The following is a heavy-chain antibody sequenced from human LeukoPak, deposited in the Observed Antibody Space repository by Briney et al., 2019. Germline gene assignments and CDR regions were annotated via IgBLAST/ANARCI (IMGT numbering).Heavy chain of an antibody. CDR3: ARATYYYGSGSYRGIVYYFDY. D-gene: IGHD3-10*01. J-gene: IGHJ4*02. CDR2: VNSDGTTT. V-gene: IGHV3-74*01. Sequence: GGSLRLSCAASGFTFSSYWMHWVRQIPGKGLVWVSRVNSDGTTTSYADSVKGRFTISRDNANNTLYLQMNSLRAEDTAVYHCARATYYYGSGSYRGIVYYFDYWGQGALVTVSS. CDR1: GFTFSSYW.